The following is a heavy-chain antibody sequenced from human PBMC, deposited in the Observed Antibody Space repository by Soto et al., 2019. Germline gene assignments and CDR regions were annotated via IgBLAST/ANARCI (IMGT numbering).Heavy chain of an antibody. CDR1: GGSIRNTFYY. D-gene: IGHD3-22*01. V-gene: IGHV4-39*01. CDR3: ARHNIPSDSSGYSPFY. Sequence: SETLARTCTVVGGSIRNTFYYWVWIRQPPGKGLEWIGSIYYSGNTYYNPSLKSRVTMSVDTSKNQFSLKLRSVTAADTAVYYCARHNIPSDSSGYSPFYWGQG. J-gene: IGHJ4*02. CDR2: IYYSGNT.